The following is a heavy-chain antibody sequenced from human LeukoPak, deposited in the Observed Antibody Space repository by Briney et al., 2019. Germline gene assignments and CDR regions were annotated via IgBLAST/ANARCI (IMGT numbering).Heavy chain of an antibody. CDR3: ARGYLVKRTVVPAAKARIRSTPSNWFDP. J-gene: IGHJ5*02. V-gene: IGHV4-31*03. CDR2: LYYSGSS. CDR1: GGSISGGGYY. D-gene: IGHD2-2*01. Sequence: SQTLSLTCTVSGGSISGGGYYWSWVRQHAGEVLEWIGYLYYSGSSCYNRSVKSRVTISVDTAKNQFSLKLSSVAAADTAVYYCARGYLVKRTVVPAAKARIRSTPSNWFDPWGQGTLVTVSS.